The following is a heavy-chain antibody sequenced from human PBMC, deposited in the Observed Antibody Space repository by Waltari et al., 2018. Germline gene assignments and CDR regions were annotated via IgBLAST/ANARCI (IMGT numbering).Heavy chain of an antibody. CDR3: ARRVVREPFDH. CDR1: GYSFTDDW. CDR2: IEPRDSST. Sequence: EVQLVQSGAEVKKPGESLRISCKVSGYSFTDDWIRWVRQMPGTGLEWGARIEPRDSSTVYNSSFQGHVTVSADKSISTAYLQWSSLKASDTAMYFCARRVVREPFDHWGQGTLVTVSS. D-gene: IGHD3-10*02. V-gene: IGHV5-10-1*03. J-gene: IGHJ4*02.